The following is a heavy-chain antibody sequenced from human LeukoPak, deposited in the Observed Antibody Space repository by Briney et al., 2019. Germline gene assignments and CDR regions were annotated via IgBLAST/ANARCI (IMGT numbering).Heavy chain of an antibody. D-gene: IGHD6-13*01. CDR3: ARHGAGSSWSFDY. J-gene: IGHJ4*02. CDR1: GGSISSSSYY. Sequence: SETLSLTCTVSGGSISSSSYYWGWIRQPPGKGLEWIGSIYYSGSTYYNPSLKSRVTISVDTSKNQFSLKLSSVTAADTAVYYCARHGAGSSWSFDYWGQGTLVTVSS. CDR2: IYYSGST. V-gene: IGHV4-39*01.